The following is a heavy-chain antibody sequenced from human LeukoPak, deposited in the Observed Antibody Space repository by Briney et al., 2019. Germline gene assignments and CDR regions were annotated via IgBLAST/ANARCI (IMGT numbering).Heavy chain of an antibody. CDR1: GFPFSSYS. Sequence: GRSLRLSCAASGFPFSSYSIHWVRQAPGKGLGWVAVISYDGSIKYYADSVKGRFTISRDNSKNTLLLQLNSLKAEDTAVYYCARDLGRSGIGVVIYWYFDLWGRGTLVTVSS. V-gene: IGHV3-30-3*01. CDR2: ISYDGSIK. CDR3: ARDLGRSGIGVVIYWYFDL. J-gene: IGHJ2*01. D-gene: IGHD3-22*01.